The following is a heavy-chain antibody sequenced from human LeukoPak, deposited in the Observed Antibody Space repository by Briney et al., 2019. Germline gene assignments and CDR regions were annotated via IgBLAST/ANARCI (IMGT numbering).Heavy chain of an antibody. CDR2: IIPSYGTA. CDR1: GGTFSNYP. D-gene: IGHD5-24*01. CDR3: ATHTGGYNYWWFDI. Sequence: ASVKVSCKASGGTFSNYPIIWVRQAPGRGLEWLGGIIPSYGTANYALMFQGRITLSAHESTATAYMELRNLTSDDTAMYFCATHTGGYNYWWFDIWGQGTLVSVSS. V-gene: IGHV1-69*13. J-gene: IGHJ5*02.